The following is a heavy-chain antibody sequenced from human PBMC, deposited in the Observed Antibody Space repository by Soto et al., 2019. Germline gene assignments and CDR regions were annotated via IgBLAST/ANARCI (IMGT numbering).Heavy chain of an antibody. CDR1: GFSFSRDS. CDR2: INSTTNYL. CDR3: ARESHDLPPNFDY. Sequence: GGSLRLSCAASGFSFSRDSMNWVRQAPGKGLEWVSSINSTTNYLYYADSMKGRFTVSRDNAKNSVYLEMNSLSAEDTAVYYYARESHDLPPNFDYWGPGTLVTVSS. D-gene: IGHD1-1*01. V-gene: IGHV3-21*01. J-gene: IGHJ4*02.